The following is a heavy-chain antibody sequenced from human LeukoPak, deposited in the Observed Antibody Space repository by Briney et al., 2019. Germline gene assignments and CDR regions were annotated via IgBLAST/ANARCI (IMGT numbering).Heavy chain of an antibody. CDR3: ARVTWNYVPFDY. CDR1: GFTFSNAW. Sequence: GGSLRLSCAASGFTFSNAWMSWVRQAPGKGLVWVSRINSGGSATNYADSVRGRFTISRDNARNTLYLQMNSLGAEDTAVYYCARVTWNYVPFDYWGQGTLVTVSS. CDR2: INSGGSAT. J-gene: IGHJ4*02. D-gene: IGHD3-10*02. V-gene: IGHV3-74*01.